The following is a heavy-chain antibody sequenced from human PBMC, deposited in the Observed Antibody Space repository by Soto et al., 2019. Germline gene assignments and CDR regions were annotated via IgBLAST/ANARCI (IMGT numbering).Heavy chain of an antibody. CDR2: IIPIFGTA. D-gene: IGHD4-17*01. V-gene: IGHV1-69*12. CDR3: ATRDYGEPNDLDY. Sequence: QVQLVQSGAEVKKPGSSVTVSCKASGGTFRSYTISWVRQAPGQGLECRGGIIPIFGTAVYSQKFQGRVTITADESTTTAYMELCSLRSEDTAVYYCATRDYGEPNDLDYWGHGTVVSVSS. J-gene: IGHJ4*01. CDR1: GGTFRSYT.